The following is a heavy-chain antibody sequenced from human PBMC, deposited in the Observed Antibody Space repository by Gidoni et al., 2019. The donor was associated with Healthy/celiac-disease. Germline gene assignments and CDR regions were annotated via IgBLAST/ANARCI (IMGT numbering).Heavy chain of an antibody. CDR1: GGPISSGGYY. D-gene: IGHD6-19*01. Sequence: QVQLQESGPGLVKPSQTLSLTCTVSGGPISSGGYYWSWIRQHPGKGLEWIGYIYYSGSTYYNPSLKSRVTISVDTSKNQFSLKLSSVTAADTAVYYCARDRARYSSGWYYFDYWGQGTLVTVSS. V-gene: IGHV4-31*03. CDR2: IYYSGST. J-gene: IGHJ4*02. CDR3: ARDRARYSSGWYYFDY.